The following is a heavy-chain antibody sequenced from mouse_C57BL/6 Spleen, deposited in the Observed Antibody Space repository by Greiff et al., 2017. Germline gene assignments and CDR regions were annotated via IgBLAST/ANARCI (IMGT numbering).Heavy chain of an antibody. J-gene: IGHJ3*01. D-gene: IGHD3-1*01. CDR3: ARSGRDTPASAY. CDR2: INPNNGGT. CDR1: GYTFTDYY. V-gene: IGHV1-26*01. Sequence: EVQLQQSGPELVKPGASVKISCKASGYTFTDYYMNWVKQSHGKSLEWIGDINPNNGGTSYNQKFKGKATLTVDKSSSTAYMELRSLTSEDSAVYYCARSGRDTPASAYWGQGTLVTVSA.